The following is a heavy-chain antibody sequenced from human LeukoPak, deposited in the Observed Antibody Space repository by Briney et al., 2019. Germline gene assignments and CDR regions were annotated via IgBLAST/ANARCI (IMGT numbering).Heavy chain of an antibody. J-gene: IGHJ5*02. D-gene: IGHD6-13*01. Sequence: APVKVSCKASGYTFTGYYIHWVRQAPGQGLEWMGRINPDTGGTDYAQKFQGRITMTRDTSITTAYMELSRLTSDDTAMYYCAKVPPSITAAGNWLDPWGQGALVTVSS. CDR3: AKVPPSITAAGNWLDP. CDR2: INPDTGGT. CDR1: GYTFTGYY. V-gene: IGHV1-2*06.